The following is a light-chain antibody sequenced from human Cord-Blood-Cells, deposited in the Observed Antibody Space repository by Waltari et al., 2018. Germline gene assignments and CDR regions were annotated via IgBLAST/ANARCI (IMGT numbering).Light chain of an antibody. V-gene: IGLV2-14*01. CDR3: SSYTSSSTL. J-gene: IGLJ2*01. CDR1: SSDVGGYNY. CDR2: DVS. Sequence: QSALTQPASVSGSPGQPITISCTGTSSDVGGYNYVSWYQQPPGKAPKLMIYDVSNLPSGVSNRFSGSKSGNTASLTISGLQAEDEADYYCSSYTSSSTLFGGGTKLTVL.